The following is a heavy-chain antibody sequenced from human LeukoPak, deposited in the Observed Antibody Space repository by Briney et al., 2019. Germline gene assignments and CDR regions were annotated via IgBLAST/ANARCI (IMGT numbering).Heavy chain of an antibody. D-gene: IGHD5-12*01. CDR3: TTAKTRLDAFDL. CDR1: GFIFSNVW. Sequence: GGSLRLSCAASGFIFSNVWMNWVRQAPGKGLEWVGRIKSTGDGGTADNAAPVKGRFTISRDDSRNTLYLQMNSLKTEDTVVYYCTTAKTRLDAFDLWGQGTMVTVSS. V-gene: IGHV3-15*07. J-gene: IGHJ3*01. CDR2: IKSTGDGGTA.